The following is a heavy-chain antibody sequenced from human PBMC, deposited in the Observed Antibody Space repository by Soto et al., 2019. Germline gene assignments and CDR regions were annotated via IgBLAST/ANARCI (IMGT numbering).Heavy chain of an antibody. CDR2: ISTSGTT. V-gene: IGHV4-4*07. D-gene: IGHD6-19*01. CDR3: AREAGPDRWFDP. J-gene: IGHJ5*02. CDR1: GASISSYF. Sequence: SETLSLTCTVSGASISSYFWTWIRQPAGKGLDWIGRISTSGTTNYNPSLKSRVTMSVDTSKNHFSLNLTSVTAADTAVYYCAREAGPDRWFDPWGQGTLVTVSS.